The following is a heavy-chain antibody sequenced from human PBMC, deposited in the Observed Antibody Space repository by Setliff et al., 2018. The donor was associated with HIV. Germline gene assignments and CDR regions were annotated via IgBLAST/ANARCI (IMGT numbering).Heavy chain of an antibody. V-gene: IGHV3-23*01. CDR2: ISGSGDTT. J-gene: IGHJ5*02. D-gene: IGHD3-3*01. CDR1: GLTFDYYA. Sequence: GGSLRLSCAAPGLTFDYYAMAWVRQAPGKGLEGVSGISGSGDTTFYSHSVRGRFTISRDNSKNMLYLQMNSLTAEDTAVYYCAKDYTPTFWEYHWFDPWGQGTLVTVSS. CDR3: AKDYTPTFWEYHWFDP.